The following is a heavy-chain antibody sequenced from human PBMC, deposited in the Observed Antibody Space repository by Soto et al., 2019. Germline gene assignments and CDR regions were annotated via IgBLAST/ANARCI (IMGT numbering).Heavy chain of an antibody. CDR1: GFTFSTYG. CDR2: ISYDGSNK. Sequence: HPGGSLRLSCAASGFTFSTYGMHWARQAPGKGLEWVAVISYDGSNKHYADSVKGRFTISRDNSKNTLYLQMNSLRGEDTAVYYCAKAPLTIDYYLDCWGQGTLVTVSS. V-gene: IGHV3-30*18. CDR3: AKAPLTIDYYLDC. D-gene: IGHD3-3*01. J-gene: IGHJ4*02.